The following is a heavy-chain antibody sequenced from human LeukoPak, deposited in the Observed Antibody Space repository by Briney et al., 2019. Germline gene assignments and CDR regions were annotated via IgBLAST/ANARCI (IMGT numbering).Heavy chain of an antibody. D-gene: IGHD3-10*01. V-gene: IGHV3-30*18. Sequence: GSLRLSCAASGFTFSSYGMHWVRQAPGKGLEWVAVISYDGSNKYYADSVKGRFTISRDNSKNTLYLQMNSLRAEDTAVYYCAKDQESTYGSGLDYWGQGTLVTVSS. CDR2: ISYDGSNK. CDR3: AKDQESTYGSGLDY. CDR1: GFTFSSYG. J-gene: IGHJ4*02.